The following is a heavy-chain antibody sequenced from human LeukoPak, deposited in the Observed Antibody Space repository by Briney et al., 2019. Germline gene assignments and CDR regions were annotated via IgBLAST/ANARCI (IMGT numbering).Heavy chain of an antibody. J-gene: IGHJ1*01. V-gene: IGHV1-69*05. CDR2: IIPIFGTA. D-gene: IGHD3-22*01. CDR3: ARGVDYYDSSGYPEYFQH. CDR1: LGTFSSYA. Sequence: SVKPSCKPSLGTFSSYAISWVRQAPGQGLEWMGRIIPIFGTANYSQKFQGRVTITTAESTSTAYMELSSLSSEDTAVYYCARGVDYYDSSGYPEYFQHWGQGTVVIV.